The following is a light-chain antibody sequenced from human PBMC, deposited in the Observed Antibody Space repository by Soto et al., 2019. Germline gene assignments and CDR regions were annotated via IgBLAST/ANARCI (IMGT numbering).Light chain of an antibody. J-gene: IGLJ2*01. Sequence: QSALTQPASVSGSPGQSITISCTGTSSDVGSYNLVSWYQQHPGKAPKLMIYEGSKRPSGVSNRFSGSKSGNTASLTISGLQAEDEADYYCCSYAGSSILIGGGTKLTVL. V-gene: IGLV2-23*01. CDR1: SSDVGSYNL. CDR2: EGS. CDR3: CSYAGSSIL.